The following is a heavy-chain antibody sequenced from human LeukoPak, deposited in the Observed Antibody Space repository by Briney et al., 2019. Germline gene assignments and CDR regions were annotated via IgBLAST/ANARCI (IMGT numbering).Heavy chain of an antibody. CDR2: ISGSGGST. CDR3: AKAGYYDSSGYYWDY. CDR1: GFTFRSYA. D-gene: IGHD3-22*01. J-gene: IGHJ4*02. Sequence: GGSLRLSRAASGFTFRSYAMSWVRQAPGKGLEWVSAISGSGGSTYYADSVKGRFTISRDNSKNTLYLQMNSLRAEDTAVYYCAKAGYYDSSGYYWDYWGQGTLVTVSS. V-gene: IGHV3-23*01.